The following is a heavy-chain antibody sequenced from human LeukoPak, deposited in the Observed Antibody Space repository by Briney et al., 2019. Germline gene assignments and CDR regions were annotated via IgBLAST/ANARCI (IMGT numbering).Heavy chain of an antibody. CDR3: AELGITMIGGV. Sequence: GGSLRLSCAASGFTFSSYSMNWVRQAPGKGLEWVSGISWNSGNIGYADSVKGRFTISRDNTKNSLYLQMNSLRAEDTAVYYCAELGITMIGGVWGKGTTVTISS. D-gene: IGHD3-10*02. V-gene: IGHV3-21*01. CDR2: ISWNSGNI. CDR1: GFTFSSYS. J-gene: IGHJ6*04.